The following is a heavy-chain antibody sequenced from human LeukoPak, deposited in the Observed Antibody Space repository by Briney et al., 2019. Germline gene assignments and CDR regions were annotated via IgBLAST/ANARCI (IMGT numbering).Heavy chain of an antibody. J-gene: IGHJ4*02. CDR2: VNRDGSST. D-gene: IGHD6-25*01. CDR3: ARDDYSSADY. V-gene: IGHV3-74*01. Sequence: PGGSLRLSCAASGFTFSNYWMHWVRHAPGKGLVWVSRVNRDGSSTYYADSVKGRFTISRDNAKNTLYLQMNSLRAEDTAVYFCARDDYSSADYWGQGTLVTVSS. CDR1: GFTFSNYW.